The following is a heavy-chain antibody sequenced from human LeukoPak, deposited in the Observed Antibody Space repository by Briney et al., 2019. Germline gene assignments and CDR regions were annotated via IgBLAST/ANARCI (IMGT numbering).Heavy chain of an antibody. J-gene: IGHJ4*02. Sequence: GASVKVSCKASGYTFTVYYMHWVRQAPGQGLEWMGWISAYNGNTNYAQKVQGRVTMTTDTSTSTAYMELRSLRSDDTAVYYCARGRHYYGSGIPSDYWGQGTLVTVSS. CDR1: GYTFTVYY. CDR3: ARGRHYYGSGIPSDY. V-gene: IGHV1-18*04. D-gene: IGHD3-10*01. CDR2: ISAYNGNT.